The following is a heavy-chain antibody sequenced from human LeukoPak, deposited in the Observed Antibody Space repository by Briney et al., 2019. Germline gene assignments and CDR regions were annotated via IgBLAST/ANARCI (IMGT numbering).Heavy chain of an antibody. V-gene: IGHV3-21*01. Sequence: PGGSLRLSCAASGFTFSSYSMNWVRQAPGKGLEWVSSISSSSSYIYYADSVKGRFTISRDNAKNSLYLQMNSLRAEDTAVYYCARVLEGHGYYYGMDVWGQGTTVTVSS. D-gene: IGHD2-15*01. CDR1: GFTFSSYS. CDR2: ISSSSSYI. CDR3: ARVLEGHGYYYGMDV. J-gene: IGHJ6*02.